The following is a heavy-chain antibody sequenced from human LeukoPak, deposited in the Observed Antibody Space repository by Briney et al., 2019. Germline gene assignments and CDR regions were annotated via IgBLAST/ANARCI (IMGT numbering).Heavy chain of an antibody. J-gene: IGHJ4*02. CDR1: GFTFSSYA. V-gene: IGHV3-23*01. Sequence: GGSLRLSCAASGFTFSSYAMSWVRQAPGKGLEWVSAISGSGGSTYYADSVKGRFTISRDNSKNTLYLQMNSLRAEDTAVYDCAKDMSYSGSYSVYWGQGTLVTVSS. CDR2: ISGSGGST. D-gene: IGHD1-26*01. CDR3: AKDMSYSGSYSVY.